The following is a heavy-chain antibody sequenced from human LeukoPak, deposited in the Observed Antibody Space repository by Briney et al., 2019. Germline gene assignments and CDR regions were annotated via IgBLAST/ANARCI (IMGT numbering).Heavy chain of an antibody. V-gene: IGHV3-9*01. CDR3: AKGGDSSSWYPIDY. Sequence: GGSLRLSCAASGFTFDDYAMHWVRQAPGKGLEWVSGFSWNSGSIGYADSVKGRFTISRDNAKNSLYLQMNSLRAEDTALYYCAKGGDSSSWYPIDYWGQGTLVTVSS. CDR1: GFTFDDYA. D-gene: IGHD6-13*01. J-gene: IGHJ4*02. CDR2: FSWNSGSI.